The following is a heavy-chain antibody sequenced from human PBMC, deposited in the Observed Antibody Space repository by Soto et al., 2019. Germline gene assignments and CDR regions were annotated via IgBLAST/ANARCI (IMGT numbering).Heavy chain of an antibody. V-gene: IGHV4-4*07. CDR2: IHSSGNL. CDR3: ARDVGKNY. CDR1: GASVSSYY. J-gene: IGHJ4*02. Sequence: SETLSLTCTVSGASVSSYYWSWFRQPVGKGLEWIGRIHSSGNLNYNPSLESRVTMSLDTSKNQFSLRLTSVTAADTALYLCARDVGKNYWGQGIRVTVSS. D-gene: IGHD3-10*01.